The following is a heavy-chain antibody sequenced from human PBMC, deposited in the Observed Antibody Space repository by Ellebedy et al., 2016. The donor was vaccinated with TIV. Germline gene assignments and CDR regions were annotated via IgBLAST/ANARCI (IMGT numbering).Heavy chain of an antibody. CDR2: LSKDGSDT. CDR3: ARSITLITSPFDR. V-gene: IGHV3-30-3*01. D-gene: IGHD3-16*01. Sequence: GESLKISCEASGFNFKNYAMHWVRQAPGKGLEWVAALSKDGSDTHYGDSVKGRLTISRDNSKTTLYLQINNVGPEETAVYYCARSITLITSPFDRWGPGIPVTVST. J-gene: IGHJ4*02. CDR1: GFNFKNYA.